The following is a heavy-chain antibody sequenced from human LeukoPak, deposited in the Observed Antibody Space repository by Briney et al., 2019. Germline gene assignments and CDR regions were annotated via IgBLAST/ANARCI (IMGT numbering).Heavy chain of an antibody. CDR2: INHSGST. Sequence: SETLSLTCAAYGGSFSGYYWSWIRQPPGKGLEWIGEINHSGSTNYNPSLKSRVTISVDTSKNQFSLKLSSVTAADTAVYYCARHQRRIAAAERFDPWGQGTLVTVSS. CDR3: ARHQRRIAAAERFDP. V-gene: IGHV4-34*01. D-gene: IGHD6-13*01. J-gene: IGHJ5*02. CDR1: GGSFSGYY.